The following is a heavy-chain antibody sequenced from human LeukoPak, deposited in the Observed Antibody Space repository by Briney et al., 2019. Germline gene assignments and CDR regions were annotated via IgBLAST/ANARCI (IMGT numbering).Heavy chain of an antibody. CDR2: INWNGGST. CDR1: GFTFDDYG. V-gene: IGHV3-20*04. Sequence: GGSLRLSCAASGFTFDDYGMSWVRQAPGKGLEWVSGINWNGGSTGYADSVKGRFTISRDNAKNSLYLQMNSLRAEDTALYYCARVTRAYYYYYYMDVWGKGTTVTVSS. J-gene: IGHJ6*03. CDR3: ARVTRAYYYYYYMDV.